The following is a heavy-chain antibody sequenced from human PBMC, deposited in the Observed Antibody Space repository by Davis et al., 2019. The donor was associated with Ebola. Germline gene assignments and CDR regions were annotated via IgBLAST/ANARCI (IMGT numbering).Heavy chain of an antibody. CDR1: GYTFTSYG. V-gene: IGHV1-18*01. Sequence: ASVKVSCKASGYTFTSYGISWVRQAPGQGLEWMGWISAYNGNTNYAQILQGRVTMTTDTSTGTAYMELRSLRSDDTAVYFCARTSIVGTTTTASDIWGQGTMVTVSS. CDR3: ARTSIVGTTTTASDI. J-gene: IGHJ3*02. D-gene: IGHD1-26*01. CDR2: ISAYNGNT.